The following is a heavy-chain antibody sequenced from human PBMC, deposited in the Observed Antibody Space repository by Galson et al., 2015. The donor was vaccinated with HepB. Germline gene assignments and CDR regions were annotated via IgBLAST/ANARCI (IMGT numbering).Heavy chain of an antibody. Sequence: SVKVSCKASGFTFTSSAMQWVRQARGQRLEWIGWIVVGSGNTNYAQKFQERVTITRDMSTSTAYMELSSLRSEDTAVYYCAAAWDRYCSSTSCYVSYKAEGWFDPWGQGTLVTVSS. CDR1: GFTFTSSA. CDR2: IVVGSGNT. D-gene: IGHD2-2*01. V-gene: IGHV1-58*02. J-gene: IGHJ5*02. CDR3: AAAWDRYCSSTSCYVSYKAEGWFDP.